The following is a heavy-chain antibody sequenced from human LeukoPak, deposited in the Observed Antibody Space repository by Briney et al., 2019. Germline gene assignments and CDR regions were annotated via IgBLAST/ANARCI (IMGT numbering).Heavy chain of an antibody. D-gene: IGHD6-19*01. V-gene: IGHV3-7*01. CDR3: AREKYSSGWNPYYYYYGMDV. J-gene: IGHJ6*02. CDR1: GFTFSSYW. CDR2: IKQDGSEK. Sequence: GGSLRLSCAASGFTFSSYWMSWVRQAPGKGLEWVANIKQDGSEKYYVDSVKGRFTISRDNAKNLLYLQMNSLRAEDTAVYYCAREKYSSGWNPYYYYYGMDVWGQGTTVTVSS.